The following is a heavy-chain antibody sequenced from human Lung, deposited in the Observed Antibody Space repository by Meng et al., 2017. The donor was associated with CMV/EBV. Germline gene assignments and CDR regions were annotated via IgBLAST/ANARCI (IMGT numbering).Heavy chain of an antibody. CDR3: ARVDFWTDQYYFDY. CDR1: GFTFSSYW. CDR2: IKQDGSEK. V-gene: IGHV3-7*01. D-gene: IGHD3/OR15-3a*01. J-gene: IGHJ4*02. Sequence: ESXKISXAASGFTFSSYWMSWVRQAPGKGLEWVANIKQDGSEKYYVDSVKGRFTISGDNAKYSLYLQMNSLRAEDTAVYYCARVDFWTDQYYFDYWGQGXLVTVSS.